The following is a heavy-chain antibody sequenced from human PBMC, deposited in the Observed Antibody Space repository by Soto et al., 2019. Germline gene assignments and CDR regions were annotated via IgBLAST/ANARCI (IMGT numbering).Heavy chain of an antibody. CDR3: AKVYDSSGYYYGYYGMDV. D-gene: IGHD3-22*01. Sequence: GESLKISCKGSGYTFTSYDINWVRQATGQGLEWMGWMNPNSGNTGYAQKFQGRVTMTRNTSISTAYMELSSLRSEDTAVYYCAKVYDSSGYYYGYYGMDVRGQGTTVTVSS. J-gene: IGHJ6*02. CDR2: MNPNSGNT. V-gene: IGHV1-8*01. CDR1: GYTFTSYD.